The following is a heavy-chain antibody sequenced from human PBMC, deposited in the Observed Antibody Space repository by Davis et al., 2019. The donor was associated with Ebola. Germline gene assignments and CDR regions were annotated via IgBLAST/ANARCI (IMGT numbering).Heavy chain of an antibody. Sequence: PSETLSLTCTASGCPFTSSASYWDLLRQPPGKGLDWIGSIYYYGNTYYNPSLSSRVTISVHTSENKFPLRLTSVTAADTAVYYFARRAAGYKYYDGMDVWGQGTTVTVSS. CDR1: GCPFTSSASY. V-gene: IGHV4-39*01. J-gene: IGHJ6*02. CDR2: IYYYGNT. CDR3: ARRAAGYKYYDGMDV. D-gene: IGHD5-24*01.